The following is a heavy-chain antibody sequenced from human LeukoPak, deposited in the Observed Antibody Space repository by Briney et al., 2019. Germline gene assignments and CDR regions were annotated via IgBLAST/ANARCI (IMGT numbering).Heavy chain of an antibody. CDR3: AKEGSGWSLDY. Sequence: SETLSLTCTVSGGSISSYYWSWIRQPPGKGLEWIGYIYYSGSTNYNPSLKSRVTISVDTSKNQFSLKLSSVTAADTAVYYCAKEGSGWSLDYWGQGTLVTLSS. V-gene: IGHV4-59*01. CDR2: IYYSGST. D-gene: IGHD3-22*01. J-gene: IGHJ4*02. CDR1: GGSISSYY.